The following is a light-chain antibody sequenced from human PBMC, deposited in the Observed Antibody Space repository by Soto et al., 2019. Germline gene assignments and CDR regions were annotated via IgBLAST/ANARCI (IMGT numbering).Light chain of an antibody. J-gene: IGKJ4*01. V-gene: IGKV3-15*01. CDR3: QHYVNWPLT. CDR2: DTS. Sequence: EIVLTQSPATLSVSPGEGATPSSRASQGIGDTLAWYQQKPGQTPRLLIYDTSIRATGVPARFSGSGYGAEFNLTISSLQSEDFAVYYCQHYVNWPLTFGGGTKVDIK. CDR1: QGIGDT.